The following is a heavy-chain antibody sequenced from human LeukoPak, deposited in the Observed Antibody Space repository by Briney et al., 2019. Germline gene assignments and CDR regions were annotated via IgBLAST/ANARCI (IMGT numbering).Heavy chain of an antibody. D-gene: IGHD3-16*01. Sequence: GPLRLSCATSGFTFSSYAMSRVPQAPGKGLEVCSAVSCRGSTTYYADPVKGRFTISRDNSKNTLYLQMNSLRAEDTAVYYCAKGDKMLTWRRTYNRFDPWGQGTLVTVSS. CDR1: GFTFSSYA. CDR2: VSCRGSTT. J-gene: IGHJ5*02. CDR3: AKGDKMLTWRRTYNRFDP. V-gene: IGHV3-23*01.